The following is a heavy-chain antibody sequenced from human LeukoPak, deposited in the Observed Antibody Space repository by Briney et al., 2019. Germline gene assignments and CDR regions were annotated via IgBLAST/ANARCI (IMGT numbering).Heavy chain of an antibody. CDR3: ARGPLDCSGGSCHAGNFDY. Sequence: ASVKVSCKASGYTFTSYAMNWVRQAPGQGLEWMGWINTNTGNPTYAQGFTRLFVFSLDTSVSTAYLQISSLKAEDTAVYYCARGPLDCSGGSCHAGNFDYWGQGTLVTVSS. J-gene: IGHJ4*02. CDR1: GYTFTSYA. V-gene: IGHV7-4-1*02. D-gene: IGHD2-15*01. CDR2: INTNTGNP.